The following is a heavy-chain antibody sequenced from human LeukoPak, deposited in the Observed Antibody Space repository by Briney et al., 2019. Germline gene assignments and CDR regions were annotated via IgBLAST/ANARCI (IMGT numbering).Heavy chain of an antibody. J-gene: IGHJ4*02. CDR3: ARGRTTADY. Sequence: PGGSLRLSCAASGFTFSSYWMSWVRQAPGKGLEWLSSISSTSSYIYYADSVKGRFTISRDDAKNSLYLQMNSLRAEDTAVYYCARGRTTADYWGQGTLVTVSS. CDR2: ISSTSSYI. D-gene: IGHD4-17*01. V-gene: IGHV3-21*01. CDR1: GFTFSSYW.